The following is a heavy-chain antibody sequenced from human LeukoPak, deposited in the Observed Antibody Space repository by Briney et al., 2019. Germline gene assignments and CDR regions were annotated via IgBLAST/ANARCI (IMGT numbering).Heavy chain of an antibody. CDR2: INWNGGST. Sequence: GGSLRLSCAASGFTFLSYGMHWVRQAPGKGLEWVSGINWNGGSTGYADSVKGRFTISRDNAKNSLYLQMNSLRAEDTALYYCARGGYYYDSSGYYYPDYWGQGTLVTVSS. J-gene: IGHJ4*02. V-gene: IGHV3-20*04. CDR1: GFTFLSYG. CDR3: ARGGYYYDSSGYYYPDY. D-gene: IGHD3-22*01.